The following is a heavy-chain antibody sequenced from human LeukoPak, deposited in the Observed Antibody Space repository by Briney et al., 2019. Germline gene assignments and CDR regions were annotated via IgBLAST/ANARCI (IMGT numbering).Heavy chain of an antibody. J-gene: IGHJ4*02. CDR3: ARCGMATNYYFDY. Sequence: PGETLQISCQGSGYIFTSYWIGWGRQVPGKGLEWMGIIYPGDSDTRYSPSFQGQVTISADKSISTAYLQWSSLKASDTAMYYCARCGMATNYYFDYWGQGTLVTVSS. CDR1: GYIFTSYW. CDR2: IYPGDSDT. V-gene: IGHV5-51*01. D-gene: IGHD5-24*01.